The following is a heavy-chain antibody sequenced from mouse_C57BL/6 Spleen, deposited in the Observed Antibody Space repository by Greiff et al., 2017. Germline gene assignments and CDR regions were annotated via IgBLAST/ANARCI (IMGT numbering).Heavy chain of an antibody. D-gene: IGHD2-10*01. V-gene: IGHV1-55*01. J-gene: IGHJ4*01. CDR1: GYTFTSYW. Sequence: QVQLQQPGAELVKPGASVKMSCKASGYTFTSYWITWVKQRPGQGLEWIGDIYPGSGSTNYNEKFKSKATLTVDTSSSTAYMQLSSLTSEDSAVYYCARTYYDPTGAMDYWGQGTSVTVSS. CDR3: ARTYYDPTGAMDY. CDR2: IYPGSGST.